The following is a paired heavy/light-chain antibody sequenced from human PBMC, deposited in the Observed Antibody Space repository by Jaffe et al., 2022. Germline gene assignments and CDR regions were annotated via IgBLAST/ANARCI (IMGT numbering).Heavy chain of an antibody. CDR2: IRYDGNNK. J-gene: IGHJ4*02. CDR1: GFTFSTYG. Sequence: QVQLVESGGGVVQPGGSLRLSCAASGFTFSTYGIHWVRQAPGKGLEWVALIRYDGNNKYYAESVKGRFTISRDNSKNTLYLQMNSLSADDTALYYCARDGYTYGDDYFDYWGQGTLVTVSS. D-gene: IGHD5-18*01. V-gene: IGHV3-30*02. CDR3: ARDGYTYGDDYFDY.
Light chain of an antibody. Sequence: QSALTQPASVSGSPGQSTTISCTGTSSDVGGYNYVSWYQQHPGKAPKLMIYDVSNRPSGVSNRFSGSKSGNTASLTISGLQAEDEADYYCSSYTSSSTRYVFGTGTKVTVL. V-gene: IGLV2-14*03. CDR2: DVS. CDR3: SSYTSSSTRYV. CDR1: SSDVGGYNY. J-gene: IGLJ1*01.